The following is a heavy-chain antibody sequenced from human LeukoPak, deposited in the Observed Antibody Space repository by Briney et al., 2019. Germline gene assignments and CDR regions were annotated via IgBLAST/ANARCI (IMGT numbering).Heavy chain of an antibody. CDR2: ISASGGST. CDR3: AKLGGSVN. CDR1: GFTFSSYA. J-gene: IGHJ4*02. Sequence: GGSLRLSCAASGFTFSSYAMSWVRQGPGKGLERVSVISASGGSTHYADSVKGRFTISRDNSKNTLYLQTNSLRAEDTALYYCAKLGGSVNWGQGTLVTVSS. V-gene: IGHV3-23*01. D-gene: IGHD4-17*01.